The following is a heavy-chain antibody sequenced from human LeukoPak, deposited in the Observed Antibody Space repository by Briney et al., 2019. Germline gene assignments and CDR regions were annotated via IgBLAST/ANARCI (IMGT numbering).Heavy chain of an antibody. CDR1: GGSISSSSYY. Sequence: SETLSLTCTVSGGSISSSSYYWGWIRQPPGTGLEWIGSIYYSGSTYYNPSLKSRVTISVDTSKNQFSLKLSSVTAADTAVYYCARGAKTALRPAYGGNYNHYFDYWGQGTLVTVSS. CDR2: IYYSGST. V-gene: IGHV4-39*01. J-gene: IGHJ4*02. D-gene: IGHD4-23*01. CDR3: ARGAKTALRPAYGGNYNHYFDY.